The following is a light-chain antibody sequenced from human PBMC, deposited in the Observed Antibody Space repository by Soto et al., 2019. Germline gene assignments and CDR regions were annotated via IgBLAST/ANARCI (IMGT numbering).Light chain of an antibody. J-gene: IGLJ2*01. CDR3: SSYSGTNNLL. Sequence: QSVLTQPASVSGSPGQSITISCTGTSSDVGGYNYVSWYQQHPGKAPKLIISEVNKRPSGVPDRISGSKSGNTASLTVSGLQAEDEAYYYCSSYSGTNNLLFGGGTKLTVL. V-gene: IGLV2-8*01. CDR1: SSDVGGYNY. CDR2: EVN.